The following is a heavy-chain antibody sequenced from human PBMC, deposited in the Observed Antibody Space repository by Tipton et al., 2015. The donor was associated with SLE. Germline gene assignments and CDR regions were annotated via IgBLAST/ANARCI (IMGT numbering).Heavy chain of an antibody. J-gene: IGHJ6*03. V-gene: IGHV4-59*12. CDR3: ATYGAFVYMDV. CDR1: GGSISSYY. D-gene: IGHD4-17*01. CDR2: IYYSGST. Sequence: TLSLTCTVSGGSISSYYWSWIRQPPGKGLEWIGYIYYSGSTNYNPSLKSRVTISVDTSKNQFSLKLSSVTAADTAVYYCATYGAFVYMDVWGKGTTVTVSS.